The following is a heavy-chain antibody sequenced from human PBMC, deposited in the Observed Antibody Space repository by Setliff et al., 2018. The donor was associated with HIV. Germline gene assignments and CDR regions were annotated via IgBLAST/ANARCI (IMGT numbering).Heavy chain of an antibody. D-gene: IGHD6-19*01. CDR1: GDTFRNYA. V-gene: IGHV1-69*13. CDR2: VIPIFGTA. J-gene: IGHJ2*01. CDR3: AKGPSVRSSGWYGCGDL. Sequence: GASVKVSCKVSGDTFRNYALSWVRQAPGQGLEWMGGVIPIFGTANYAQKFQGRVTITADESTSTAYMELSRLRSDDTAVYYCAKGPSVRSSGWYGCGDLWGRGTLVTVSS.